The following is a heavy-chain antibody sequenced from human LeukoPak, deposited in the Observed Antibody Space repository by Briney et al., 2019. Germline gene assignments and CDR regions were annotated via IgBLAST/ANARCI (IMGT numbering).Heavy chain of an antibody. Sequence: SQTLSLTCALSGDSLSSNDAGWNWLRQSPSRGLEWLGRTYYRSRWYTDYAIFVESRITISRDTSKNQFSLQLNSVTPEDTAVYYCAREGHHFDYWGQGTLVTVSS. V-gene: IGHV6-1*01. CDR2: TYYRSRWYT. CDR3: AREGHHFDY. J-gene: IGHJ4*02. CDR1: GDSLSSNDAG.